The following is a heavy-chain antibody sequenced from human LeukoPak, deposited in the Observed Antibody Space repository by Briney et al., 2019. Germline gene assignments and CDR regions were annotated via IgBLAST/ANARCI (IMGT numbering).Heavy chain of an antibody. CDR1: GGTFSSYT. Sequence: SVKVSCKASGGTFSSYTVSWVRQAPGQGLEWMGGIIPIFGTANYSQKFQGRVTFTADQSTSTVYMEMTRLRSDDTAVYFCAGDAMGRAVSAPLRDYYYYHMDVWGKGTTVTVSS. D-gene: IGHD3-10*01. CDR3: AGDAMGRAVSAPLRDYYYYHMDV. CDR2: IIPIFGTA. V-gene: IGHV1-69*13. J-gene: IGHJ6*03.